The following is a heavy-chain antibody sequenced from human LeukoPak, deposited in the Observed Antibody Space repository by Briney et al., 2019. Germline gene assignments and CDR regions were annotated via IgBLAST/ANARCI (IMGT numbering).Heavy chain of an antibody. V-gene: IGHV3-23*01. D-gene: IGHD6-13*01. CDR3: AKGYSSSWYKFGY. CDR1: GFTFSSYA. J-gene: IGHJ4*02. Sequence: PGGSLRLSCAASGFTFSSYAMSWVRQAPGKGLEWVSAISGSGGSTYYADSVKDRFTISRDNSKNTLYLQMNSLRTEDTAVYYCAKGYSSSWYKFGYWGQGTLVTVSS. CDR2: ISGSGGST.